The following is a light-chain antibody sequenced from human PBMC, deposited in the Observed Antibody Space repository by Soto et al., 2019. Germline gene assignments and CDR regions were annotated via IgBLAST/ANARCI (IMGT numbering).Light chain of an antibody. CDR1: SSHVGGYNY. V-gene: IGLV2-14*01. CDR2: DVS. CDR3: SSYTSSSTPWV. Sequence: SVLTQPASVSGSPGQSITISCPGKSSHVGGYNYVSWYQQHPGKAPKLMIYDVSNRPSGVSNRFSGSKSGNTASLTISGLQAEDEADYYCSSYTSSSTPWVFGTGTKVTVL. J-gene: IGLJ1*01.